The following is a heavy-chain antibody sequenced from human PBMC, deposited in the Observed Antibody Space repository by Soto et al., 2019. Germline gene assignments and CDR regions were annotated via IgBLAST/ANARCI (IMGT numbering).Heavy chain of an antibody. CDR1: GFSLSSSGVG. V-gene: IGHV2-5*02. Sequence: QITLKESGPTLVEPTQTLTLTCSFSGFSLSSSGVGVGWLRQAPGKALECLGIIYWDNDRRYHPSLKKRLTLTKDTSKNQVILTMTYMEPVDTAGYYCAHRDPYSSYWDVGWFDTWGQGTMVTVS. CDR3: AHRDPYSSYWDVGWFDT. J-gene: IGHJ5*02. CDR2: IYWDNDR. D-gene: IGHD2-21*01.